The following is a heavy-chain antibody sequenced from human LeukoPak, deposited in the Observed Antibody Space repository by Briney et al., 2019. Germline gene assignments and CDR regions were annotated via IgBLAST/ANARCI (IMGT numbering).Heavy chain of an antibody. CDR1: GYSFTSNY. Sequence: GASVKDSRKASGYSFTSNYIHWVRQAPGQGLEWMGMIYPRDGSTSYAQKFQGRVTVTRDTSTSTVHMELSGLRSEDTAVYYCARDQEAFDYWGQGTLVTVSS. J-gene: IGHJ4*02. V-gene: IGHV1-46*01. CDR2: IYPRDGST. CDR3: ARDQEAFDY.